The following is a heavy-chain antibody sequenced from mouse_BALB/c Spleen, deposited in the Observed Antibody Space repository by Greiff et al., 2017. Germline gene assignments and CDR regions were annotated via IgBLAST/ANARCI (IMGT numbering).Heavy chain of an antibody. CDR1: GYTFTSYY. Sequence: VQLQQSGAELVKPGASVKLSCKASGYTFTSYYMYWVKQRPGQGLEWIGEINPSNGGTNFNEKFKSKATLTVDKSSSTAYMQLSSLTSEDSAVYYCTRLGGNCEGGYAMDYWGQGTSVTVSS. J-gene: IGHJ4*01. CDR2: INPSNGGT. CDR3: TRLGGNCEGGYAMDY. D-gene: IGHD2-1*01. V-gene: IGHV1S81*02.